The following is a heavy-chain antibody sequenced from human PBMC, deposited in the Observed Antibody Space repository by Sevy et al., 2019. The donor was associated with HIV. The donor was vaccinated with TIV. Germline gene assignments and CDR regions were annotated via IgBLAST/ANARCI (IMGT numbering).Heavy chain of an antibody. CDR2: IIPIFGTA. Sequence: ASVKVSCKASGGTFSSYAISWVRQAPGQGLEWMGGIIPIFGTANYAQKFQGRVTLTADESTSTAYMELSSLRSEDTAVYYCGRGGGGGIAARFYYYGMDVWGQGTTVTVSS. J-gene: IGHJ6*02. CDR3: GRGGGGGIAARFYYYGMDV. CDR1: GGTFSSYA. V-gene: IGHV1-69*13. D-gene: IGHD6-6*01.